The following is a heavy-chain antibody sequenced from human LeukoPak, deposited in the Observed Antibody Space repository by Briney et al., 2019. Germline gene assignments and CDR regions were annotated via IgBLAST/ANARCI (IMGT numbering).Heavy chain of an antibody. Sequence: GGSLRLSCAASGFTFSSYWMHWVRQAPGKGLVWVSRINTDGSSTSYADSVKGRFTISRDNSKNTLYLQMNSLRAEDTAVYYCAKASYGYSSSWYYWGQGTLVTVSS. J-gene: IGHJ4*02. CDR1: GFTFSSYW. V-gene: IGHV3-74*01. CDR3: AKASYGYSSSWYY. D-gene: IGHD6-13*01. CDR2: INTDGSST.